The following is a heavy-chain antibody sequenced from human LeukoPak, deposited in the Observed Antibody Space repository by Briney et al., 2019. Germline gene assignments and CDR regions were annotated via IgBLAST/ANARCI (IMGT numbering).Heavy chain of an antibody. Sequence: SETLSLTCTVSGGSISSYYWSWIRQPPGKGLEWIGHIYHSGSTNYNPSLKSRVTISVDTSKNQFSLKLSSVTAADTAVYYCARYTDPGIAVAGSFDPWGQGTLVTVSS. J-gene: IGHJ5*02. V-gene: IGHV4-59*01. CDR2: IYHSGST. CDR1: GGSISSYY. D-gene: IGHD6-19*01. CDR3: ARYTDPGIAVAGSFDP.